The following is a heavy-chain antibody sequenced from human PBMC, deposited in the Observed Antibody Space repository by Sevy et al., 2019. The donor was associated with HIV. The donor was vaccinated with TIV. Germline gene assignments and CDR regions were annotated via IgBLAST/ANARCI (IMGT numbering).Heavy chain of an antibody. Sequence: GGSLRLSCAASGFAFSTHAMHWVRQAPGKGLEWVAVISYEGTETFYAASVEGRFTISRDNSKNMLSLQINSLRPEDTAVYFCARDGGYSIKWYPLYWGHGTLVTVSS. V-gene: IGHV3-30-3*01. J-gene: IGHJ4*01. D-gene: IGHD6-13*01. CDR2: ISYEGTET. CDR1: GFAFSTHA. CDR3: ARDGGYSIKWYPLY.